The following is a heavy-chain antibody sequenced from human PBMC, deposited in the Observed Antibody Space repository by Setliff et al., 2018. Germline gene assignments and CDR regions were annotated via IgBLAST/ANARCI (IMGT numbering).Heavy chain of an antibody. CDR1: GGTFSSYA. Sequence: SVKVSCKASGGTFSSYAISWVRQAPGQGLEWMGRIIPIFGTANYAQKFQGRVTMTEDTSIDTAYMELSSLRSEDTAVYYCATQPLQWELLGFDYWGQGTLVTVSS. V-gene: IGHV1-69*06. D-gene: IGHD1-26*01. J-gene: IGHJ4*02. CDR3: ATQPLQWELLGFDY. CDR2: IIPIFGTA.